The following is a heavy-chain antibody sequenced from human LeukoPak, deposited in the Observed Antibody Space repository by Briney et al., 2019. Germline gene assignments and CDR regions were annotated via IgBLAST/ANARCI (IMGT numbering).Heavy chain of an antibody. D-gene: IGHD6-6*01. V-gene: IGHV3-30*18. Sequence: GGSLRLSCAASGFTFSSYGMHWVRQAPGKGLEWVAVISYDGSNKYYADSVKGRFPISRDNSKNALYLQMNGLRAEDTAVYYCAKDSWGMDVWGQGTTVTVSS. CDR3: AKDSWGMDV. CDR1: GFTFSSYG. CDR2: ISYDGSNK. J-gene: IGHJ6*02.